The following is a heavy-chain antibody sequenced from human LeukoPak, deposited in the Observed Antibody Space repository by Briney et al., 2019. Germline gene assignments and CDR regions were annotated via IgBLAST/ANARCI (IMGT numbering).Heavy chain of an antibody. CDR1: GGSFSGYY. J-gene: IGHJ6*02. V-gene: IGHV4-34*01. D-gene: IGHD3-16*01. CDR3: ARVGSMHVYYYYYGMDV. CDR2: INHSGST. Sequence: SETLSLTCAVYGGSFSGYYWSWIRQPPGKGLEWIGEINHSGSTNYNPSLKSRVTISVDTSKNQFSLKLSSVTAADTAVYYCARVGSMHVYYYYYGMDVWGQGTTVTVS.